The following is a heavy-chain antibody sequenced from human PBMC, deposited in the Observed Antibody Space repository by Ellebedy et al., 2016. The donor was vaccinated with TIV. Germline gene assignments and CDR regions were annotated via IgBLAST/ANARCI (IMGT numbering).Heavy chain of an antibody. J-gene: IGHJ4*02. V-gene: IGHV1-46*01. CDR3: ARGGGRFDY. Sequence: ASVKVSCKTSGYTFSSYYMHWVRQARGQGLEWMGLVNPSGGRKSYAQKFQGRINVTSDTSTSTVYLELISLRSEDTAVYFCARGGGRFDYWGQGTLVAVSS. CDR1: GYTFSSYY. CDR2: VNPSGGRK. D-gene: IGHD3-10*01.